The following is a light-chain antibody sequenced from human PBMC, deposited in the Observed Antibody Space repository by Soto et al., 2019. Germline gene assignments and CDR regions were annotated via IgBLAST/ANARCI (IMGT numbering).Light chain of an antibody. CDR1: QSVSSY. J-gene: IGKJ5*01. Sequence: EVVLTQSPATLSFSQVERSTLTFSASQSVSSYLGWYQQKPGQAPRLLIYDASNRATGIPARFSGSGSGTDFTLTISSLEPEDFAVYYCQQRSNWPPITFGQGTRLEIK. V-gene: IGKV3-11*01. CDR3: QQRSNWPPIT. CDR2: DAS.